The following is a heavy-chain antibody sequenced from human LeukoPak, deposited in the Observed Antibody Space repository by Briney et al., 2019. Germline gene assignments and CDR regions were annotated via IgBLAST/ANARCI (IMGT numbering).Heavy chain of an antibody. V-gene: IGHV3-23*01. J-gene: IGHJ4*02. Sequence: GGSLRLSCAASGFTFGSYAMSWVRQAPGKGLEWVSAISGSGGSTYYADSVKGRFTISRDNSKNTLNLQMNSLRAEDTAVYYCAIPPMTTVTTIDYWGQGTLVTVSS. CDR3: AIPPMTTVTTIDY. CDR2: ISGSGGST. CDR1: GFTFGSYA. D-gene: IGHD4-17*01.